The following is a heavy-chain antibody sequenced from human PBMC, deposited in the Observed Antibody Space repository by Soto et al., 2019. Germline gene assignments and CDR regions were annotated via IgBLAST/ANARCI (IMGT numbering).Heavy chain of an antibody. CDR1: GFAFTMYS. D-gene: IGHD1-1*01. CDR2: ISSTTNYI. Sequence: GGSLRLSCAASGFAFTMYSMNLVRQSPGKGLEWVSSISSTTNYIYYGDSMKGRFTISRDNAKNSLYLEMNSLRAEDTAVYYCARESEDRNSNFDYWGQGTLVTISS. V-gene: IGHV3-21*06. CDR3: ARESEDRNSNFDY. J-gene: IGHJ4*02.